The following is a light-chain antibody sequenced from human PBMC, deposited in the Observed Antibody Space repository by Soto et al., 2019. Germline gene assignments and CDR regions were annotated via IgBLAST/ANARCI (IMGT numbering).Light chain of an antibody. CDR2: DVS. Sequence: QSALTQPASVSGSPGQSITISCTGTSSDVGGYNYVSWYQQHPGKAPKLMIHDVSNRPSGVSNRFSGSKSGNTASLTISELQAEDEADYYCSSYTSSSTLLYVFGTGTKVTVL. CDR3: SSYTSSSTLLYV. V-gene: IGLV2-14*01. CDR1: SSDVGGYNY. J-gene: IGLJ1*01.